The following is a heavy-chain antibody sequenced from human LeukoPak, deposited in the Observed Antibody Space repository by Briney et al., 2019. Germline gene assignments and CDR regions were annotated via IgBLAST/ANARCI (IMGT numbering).Heavy chain of an antibody. Sequence: GGSLRLSCAASGFTFSSYGMHWVRQAPGKGLEWVAFIRYDGSNKYYADSVKGRFTISRDNSKNTLYLQMNSLRAEDTAVYYCAKAVEMATIATPYYYYYYMDVWGKGTTVTISS. CDR2: IRYDGSNK. D-gene: IGHD5-24*01. J-gene: IGHJ6*03. CDR3: AKAVEMATIATPYYYYYYMDV. CDR1: GFTFSSYG. V-gene: IGHV3-30*02.